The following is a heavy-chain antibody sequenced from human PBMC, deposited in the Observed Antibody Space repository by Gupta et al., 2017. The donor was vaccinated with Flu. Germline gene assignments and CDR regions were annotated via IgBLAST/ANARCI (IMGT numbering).Heavy chain of an antibody. J-gene: IGHJ5*02. V-gene: IGHV4-34*01. CDR2: INHSGST. Sequence: QVQLQQWGAGLLKPSETLSLTCAVYGGSFSGYYWSWIRQPPGKGLEWIGEINHSGSTNYNPSLKSRVTISVDTSKNQFSLKLSSVTAADTAVYYCARRLGYSSGWGRGYYNNWFDPWGQGTLVTVSS. CDR1: GGSFSGYY. D-gene: IGHD6-19*01. CDR3: ARRLGYSSGWGRGYYNNWFDP.